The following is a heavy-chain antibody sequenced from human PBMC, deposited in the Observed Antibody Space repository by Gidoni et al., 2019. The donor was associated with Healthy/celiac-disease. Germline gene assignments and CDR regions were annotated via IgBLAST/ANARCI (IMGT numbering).Heavy chain of an antibody. D-gene: IGHD2-2*01. CDR2: IYTSGST. CDR3: ARDGGGVVVPAAMADYYYGMDV. CDR1: GGSTSSHY. J-gene: IGHJ6*02. V-gene: IGHV4-4*07. Sequence: QAQLQESGPGLVKPSATLSLTRTVSGGSTSSHYWSWNRQPAGKGLEWIGRIYTSGSTNYNPSLKSRVTMSVDTSKNQFSLKLSSVTAADTAVYYCARDGGGVVVPAAMADYYYGMDVWGQGTTVTVSS.